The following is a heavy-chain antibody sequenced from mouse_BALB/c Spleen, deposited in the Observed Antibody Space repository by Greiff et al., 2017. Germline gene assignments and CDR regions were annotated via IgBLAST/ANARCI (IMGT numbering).Heavy chain of an antibody. CDR2: IFPGTGTT. CDR3: ARWGDDQFAY. V-gene: IGHV1S132*01. J-gene: IGHJ3*01. Sequence: QVQLQQPGAELVRPGASVKLSCKTSGYTFTSYWIQWVKQRPGQGLGWIGEIFPGTGTTYYNEKFKGKATLTIDTSSSTAYMQLSSLTSEDSAVYFCARWGDDQFAYWGQGTLVTVSA. CDR1: GYTFTSYW. D-gene: IGHD2-12*01.